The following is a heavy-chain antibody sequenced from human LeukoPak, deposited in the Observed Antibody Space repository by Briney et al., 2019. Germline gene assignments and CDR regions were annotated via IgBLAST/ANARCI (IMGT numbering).Heavy chain of an antibody. D-gene: IGHD2-2*01. Sequence: PSETLSLTCTVSGGSISSYYWSWIRQPPGKGLEWIGYIYYSGSTNYNPSLKSRVTISVDTSKNQFSLKLSSVTAADTAVYYCAREYCSRTSCYFDYWGQGTQVTVSS. V-gene: IGHV4-59*01. CDR2: IYYSGST. J-gene: IGHJ4*02. CDR3: AREYCSRTSCYFDY. CDR1: GGSISSYY.